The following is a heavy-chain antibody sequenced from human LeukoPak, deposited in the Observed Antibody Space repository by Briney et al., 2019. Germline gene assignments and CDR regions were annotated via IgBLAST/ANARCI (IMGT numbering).Heavy chain of an antibody. CDR1: GFTFSAYW. J-gene: IGHJ4*02. CDR3: ARSPHDY. CDR2: INSDGSTT. Sequence: GGSLRLSCEASGFTFSAYWMHWVRQAPGKWLVWVSRINSDGSTTSYADSVKGRFTISRDNAKNTLYLQMNSLRAGDTAVYFCARSPHDYWGQGTLVTVSS. V-gene: IGHV3-74*01.